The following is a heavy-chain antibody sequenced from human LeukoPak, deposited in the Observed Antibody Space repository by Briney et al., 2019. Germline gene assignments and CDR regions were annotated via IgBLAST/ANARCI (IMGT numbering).Heavy chain of an antibody. CDR3: ARDQFAEEDYGDYDY. CDR1: GFTFSSYA. V-gene: IGHV3-30-3*01. J-gene: IGHJ4*02. CDR2: ISYDGSNK. Sequence: GGSLRLSCAASGFTFSSYAMHWVRQAPGKGLEWVAVISYDGSNKYYADSVKGRFTISRDNSKNTLYLQMNSQRAEDTAVYYCARDQFAEEDYGDYDYWGQGTLVTVSS. D-gene: IGHD4-17*01.